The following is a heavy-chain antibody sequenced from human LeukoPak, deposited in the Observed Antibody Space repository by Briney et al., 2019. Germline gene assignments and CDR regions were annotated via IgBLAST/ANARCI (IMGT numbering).Heavy chain of an antibody. D-gene: IGHD4-17*01. CDR2: MSNNGAT. Sequence: PSETLSLTCTVSGGSISGFYWSWIRQPPGKGLEWIGYMSNNGATTYNPSLKSRVTISIGMSNNHFSLTLKSVTAADKAVYYCARLSFSSDGDYVEGWSQGTLVTVSS. CDR3: ARLSFSSDGDYVEG. V-gene: IGHV4-59*01. J-gene: IGHJ4*02. CDR1: GGSISGFY.